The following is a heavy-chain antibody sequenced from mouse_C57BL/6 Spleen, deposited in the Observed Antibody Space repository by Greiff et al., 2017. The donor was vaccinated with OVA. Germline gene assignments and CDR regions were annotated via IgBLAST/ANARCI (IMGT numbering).Heavy chain of an antibody. CDR2: ISYSGST. Sequence: EVKVEESGPGMVKPSQSLSLTCTVTGYSITSGYDWHWIRHFPGNKLEWMGYISYSGSTNYNPSLKSRISITHDTSKNHFFLKLNSVTTEDTATYYCARGDYDGNYFDYWGQGTTLTVAS. V-gene: IGHV3-1*01. CDR1: GYSITSGYD. J-gene: IGHJ2*01. D-gene: IGHD2-4*01. CDR3: ARGDYDGNYFDY.